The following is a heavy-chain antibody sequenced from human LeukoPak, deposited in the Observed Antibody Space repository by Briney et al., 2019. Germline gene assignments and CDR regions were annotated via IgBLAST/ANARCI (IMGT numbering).Heavy chain of an antibody. CDR1: GFTFSSYA. J-gene: IGHJ6*02. V-gene: IGHV3-23*01. CDR3: VRGYSFGPYGMDV. D-gene: IGHD2-15*01. CDR2: ISTGGDST. Sequence: GGSLRLSCAASGFTFSSYAMSWVRQAPGKGLGWVSAISTGGDSTYYADSVKGRFTISRDNSKNTLYLQMSSLRAEDTAVYFCVRGYSFGPYGMDVWGQGTTVTVSS.